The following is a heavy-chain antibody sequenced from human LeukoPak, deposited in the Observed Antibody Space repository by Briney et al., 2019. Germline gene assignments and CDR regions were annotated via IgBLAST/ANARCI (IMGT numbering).Heavy chain of an antibody. J-gene: IGHJ4*02. CDR3: ATGDHSFDN. V-gene: IGHV4-4*07. Sequence: SETLSLTCSVSGASLTIYYWNWIRQPAGKGLEWIGRYTSGTTTHNPSLKSQFTMSIDTSKNQISLKLTSVTAADTAVYYCATGDHSFDNWGQGMLVTVTP. CDR2: YTSGTT. CDR1: GASLTIYY.